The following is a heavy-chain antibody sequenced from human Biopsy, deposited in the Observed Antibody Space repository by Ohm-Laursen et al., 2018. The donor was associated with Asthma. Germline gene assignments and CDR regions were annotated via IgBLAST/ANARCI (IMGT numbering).Heavy chain of an antibody. J-gene: IGHJ4*02. D-gene: IGHD4-17*01. V-gene: IGHV1-24*01. Sequence: ESSEKASCKISGHSLTDLSMHWVRQAPGQGLEWMGGHDHEEGGTVNARRFQGRVTMTEDTSTDTAYMELSSLSSDDKAVYYCASDFPKDYVRYNFQFWGQGTLVTVSS. CDR1: GHSLTDLS. CDR2: HDHEEGGT. CDR3: ASDFPKDYVRYNFQF.